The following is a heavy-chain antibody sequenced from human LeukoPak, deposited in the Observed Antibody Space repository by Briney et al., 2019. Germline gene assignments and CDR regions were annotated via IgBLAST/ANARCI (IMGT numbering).Heavy chain of an antibody. CDR1: GFTFSSYW. CDR3: ARTPAAMRGWYYYYYMDV. V-gene: IGHV3-7*01. J-gene: IGHJ6*03. CDR2: IKQDGSEK. D-gene: IGHD2-2*01. Sequence: GGSLRLSCAASGFTFSSYWMSWVRQAPGKVLEWVANIKQDGSEKYYVDSVKGRFTISRDNAKNSLYLQMNSLRAEDTAVYYCARTPAAMRGWYYYYYMDVWGKGTTVTVSS.